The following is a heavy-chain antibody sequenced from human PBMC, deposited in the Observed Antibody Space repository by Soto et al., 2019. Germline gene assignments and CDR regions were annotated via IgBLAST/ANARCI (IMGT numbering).Heavy chain of an antibody. Sequence: SETLSLTCTVSGGSISSSSCYWGWIRQPPGKGLEWIGSIYYSGSTYYNPSLKSRVTISVDTSKNQYSLKQSSVTAADTAVYYCAGCHSGYDRSSEYYYYGMDVWGQGTTVTVS. J-gene: IGHJ6*01. D-gene: IGHD5-12*01. CDR3: AGCHSGYDRSSEYYYYGMDV. CDR2: IYYSGST. V-gene: IGHV4-39*01. CDR1: GGSISSSSCY.